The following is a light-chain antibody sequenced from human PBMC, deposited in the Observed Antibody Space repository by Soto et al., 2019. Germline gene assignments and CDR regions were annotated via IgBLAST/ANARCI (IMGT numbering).Light chain of an antibody. V-gene: IGKV3-20*01. CDR2: CAS. CDR1: RHVYINA. Sequence: VVLTQSPATLSLSPGEPATLSCRASRHVYINALAWYQQKPGRTPTLLIYCASTRATGIPDRFRATGSGTAFSRPISSVEPEDFAVYYCQQYGASPFTFRPGTRVEI. J-gene: IGKJ3*01. CDR3: QQYGASPFT.